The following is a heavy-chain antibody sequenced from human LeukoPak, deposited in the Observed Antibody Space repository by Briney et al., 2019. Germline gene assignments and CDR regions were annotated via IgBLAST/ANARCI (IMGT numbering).Heavy chain of an antibody. V-gene: IGHV4-4*02. Sequence: PSETLSLTCTVSGGSISSSTWWSWVRQPPGKGLECIGEIHHSGTTNYNPSLKSRVTISVDTSKNQFSLKLSSVTAADTAVYYCARAAAGYYFYYYMGVWGKGTTVTISS. CDR3: ARAAAGYYFYYYMGV. CDR1: GGSISSSTW. D-gene: IGHD6-13*01. J-gene: IGHJ6*03. CDR2: IHHSGTT.